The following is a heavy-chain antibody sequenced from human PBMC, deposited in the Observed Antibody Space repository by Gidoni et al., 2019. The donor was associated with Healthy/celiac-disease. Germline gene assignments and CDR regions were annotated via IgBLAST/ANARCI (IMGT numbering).Heavy chain of an antibody. CDR2: INSDGSST. CDR3: ARVVAAARGGYYGMHV. Sequence: EVQLVESGGGFVQPGGSLRLSCAASGFPFSSYWMHWVRQAPGKGRVWVSRINSDGSSTSYADSVKGRFTISRDNAKNTLYLQMNSLRAEDTAVYYCARVVAAARGGYYGMHVWGQGTTVTVSS. J-gene: IGHJ6*02. D-gene: IGHD6-13*01. V-gene: IGHV3-74*01. CDR1: GFPFSSYW.